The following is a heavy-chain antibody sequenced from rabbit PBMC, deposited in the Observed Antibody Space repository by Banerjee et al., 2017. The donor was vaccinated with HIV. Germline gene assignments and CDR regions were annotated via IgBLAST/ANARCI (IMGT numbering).Heavy chain of an antibody. Sequence: QEQLEESGGDLVQPEGSLTLTCTSSGFSFSSSYWICWVRQAPGKGLEWIGCIYVGSSDSTYYASWAKGRFTISRTSSTTVTLQMTSLTAADTATYFCARDLAGVIGWNFGLWGQGTLVTV. D-gene: IGHD4-1*01. V-gene: IGHV1S45*01. CDR3: ARDLAGVIGWNFGL. CDR1: GFSFSSSYW. CDR2: IYVGSSDST. J-gene: IGHJ3*01.